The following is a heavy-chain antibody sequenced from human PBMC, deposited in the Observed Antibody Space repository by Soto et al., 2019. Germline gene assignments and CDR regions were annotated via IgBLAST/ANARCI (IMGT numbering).Heavy chain of an antibody. CDR3: AKDLDRIVVVVAATAFVI. CDR1: GFTFDDYA. V-gene: IGHV3-9*01. J-gene: IGHJ3*02. Sequence: PGGSLRLSCAASGFTFDDYAMHWVRQAPGKGLEWVSGISWNSGSIGYADSVKGRFTISRDNAKNSLYLQMNSLRAEDTALYYCAKDLDRIVVVVAATAFVIWGQGPMVTVSS. CDR2: ISWNSGSI. D-gene: IGHD2-15*01.